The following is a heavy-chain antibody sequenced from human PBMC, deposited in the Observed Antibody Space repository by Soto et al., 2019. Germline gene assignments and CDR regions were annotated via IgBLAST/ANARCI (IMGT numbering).Heavy chain of an antibody. D-gene: IGHD4-17*01. Sequence: GGSLRLSCTASGFTFGDYAMSWFRQAPGKGLEWVAFIRSKAYGGTTEYAASVKGRFTISRDDSKSMAYLQMNSLKTEDTAVYYCTSEDDYGDYEGIDYWGQGTLVTVSS. CDR2: IRSKAYGGTT. J-gene: IGHJ4*02. CDR3: TSEDDYGDYEGIDY. CDR1: GFTFGDYA. V-gene: IGHV3-49*03.